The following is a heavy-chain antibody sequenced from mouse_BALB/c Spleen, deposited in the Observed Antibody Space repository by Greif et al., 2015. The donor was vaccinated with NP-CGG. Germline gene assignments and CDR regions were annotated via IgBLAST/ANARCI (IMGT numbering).Heavy chain of an antibody. CDR3: ARYDYDGFDY. CDR1: GFTFSSYT. Sequence: EVHLVESGGGLVQPGGSLKLSCAASGFTFSSYTMSWVRQTPEKRLEWVAYISNGGGSTYYPDTVKGRFTISRDNAKNTLYLQMSSLKSEDTAMYYCARYDYDGFDYWGQGTTLTVSS. D-gene: IGHD2-4*01. V-gene: IGHV5-12-2*01. CDR2: ISNGGGST. J-gene: IGHJ2*01.